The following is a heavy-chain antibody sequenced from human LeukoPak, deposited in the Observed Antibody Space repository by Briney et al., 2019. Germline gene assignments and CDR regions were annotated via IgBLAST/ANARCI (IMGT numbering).Heavy chain of an antibody. D-gene: IGHD1-1*01. CDR3: ARAVNEWVRNNFDY. CDR1: GGSISSGNYY. Sequence: PSQTLSLTCTVAGGSISSGNYYWGWIRQHPGKGLEWIGKIYNTGSPYYNPSLRSRVTISPDTSKNECSLSLSDVTAADTAVYYGARAVNEWVRNNFDYWGQGALVTVSS. V-gene: IGHV4-31*03. CDR2: IYNTGSP. J-gene: IGHJ4*02.